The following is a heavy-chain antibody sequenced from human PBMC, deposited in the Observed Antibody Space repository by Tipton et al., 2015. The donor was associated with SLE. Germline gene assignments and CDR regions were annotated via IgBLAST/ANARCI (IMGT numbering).Heavy chain of an antibody. V-gene: IGHV4-31*03. D-gene: IGHD3-22*01. Sequence: TLSLPCTVSGGSISRNGYYWSWIRQHPGKGLEWIGHIYYSGNTYYNPSLKSRVTMSVDTSYNQFSLKLSSVNAADTAVYYCARGAGYSGTSGYSFDHWGQGALVTVSS. CDR2: IYYSGNT. CDR1: GGSISRNGYY. CDR3: ARGAGYSGTSGYSFDH. J-gene: IGHJ4*02.